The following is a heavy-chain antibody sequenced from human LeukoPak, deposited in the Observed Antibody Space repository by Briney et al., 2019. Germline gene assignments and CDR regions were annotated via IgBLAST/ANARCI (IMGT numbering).Heavy chain of an antibody. CDR3: ARFSGSRDY. D-gene: IGHD1-26*01. CDR1: GYPFTMYG. CDR2: ISSNNGNT. J-gene: IGHJ4*02. Sequence: ASVKVSCKASGYPFTMYGITWVRQAPGQGLEWMGWISSNNGNTNYAREFQGRVTMTTDTSTSTAYMELSSLRSEDTAVYYCARFSGSRDYWGQGTLVTVSS. V-gene: IGHV1-18*01.